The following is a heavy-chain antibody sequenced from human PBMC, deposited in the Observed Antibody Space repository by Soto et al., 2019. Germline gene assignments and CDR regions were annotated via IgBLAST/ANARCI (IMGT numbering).Heavy chain of an antibody. J-gene: IGHJ4*02. CDR1: GFIFSSYA. V-gene: IGHV3-23*01. D-gene: IGHD1-26*01. CDR3: AKDSVLVGATTSLNY. Sequence: GGSLRLSCAASGFIFSSYAMSWVRQAPGKGLEWVSAISDSTYYAESVRGRFTISRDNSKNTLYLHMNSLRAEDTAVYYCAKDSVLVGATTSLNYWGQGTLVTVSS. CDR2: ISDST.